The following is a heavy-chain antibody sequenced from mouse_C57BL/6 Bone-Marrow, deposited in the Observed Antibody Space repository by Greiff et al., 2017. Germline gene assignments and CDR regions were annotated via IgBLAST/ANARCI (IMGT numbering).Heavy chain of an antibody. CDR3: ARYGVDY. CDR1: GFTFSSYG. J-gene: IGHJ2*01. Sequence: EVKLQESGGDLVKPGGYLKLSCAASGFTFSSYGMSWVRQTPDKRLEWVATLSSGGSYTYYPDSVKGRFTISRDKAKNTLYLQMSSLKSEDTAMYYCARYGVDYWRQGTTLTGSS. CDR2: LSSGGSYT. V-gene: IGHV5-6*01. D-gene: IGHD2-10*02.